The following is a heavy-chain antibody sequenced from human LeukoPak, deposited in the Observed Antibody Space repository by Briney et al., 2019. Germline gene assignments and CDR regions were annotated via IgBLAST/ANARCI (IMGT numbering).Heavy chain of an antibody. D-gene: IGHD3-22*01. V-gene: IGHV3-13*01. CDR3: ARGGIFNSNDNSAQYPY. CDR1: GFTFSCYD. CDR2: IGTIGDT. J-gene: IGHJ4*02. Sequence: PGGSLRLSCAASGFTFSCYDFHWVRQAPGYGLEWVSGIGTIGDTYYLGSVKGRFAISRENAKNSLYLQMNSLRAGDTAVYYCARGGIFNSNDNSAQYPYWGQGTVVTVSS.